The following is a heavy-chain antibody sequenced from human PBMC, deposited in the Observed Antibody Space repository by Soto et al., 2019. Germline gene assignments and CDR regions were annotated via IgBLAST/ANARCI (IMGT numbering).Heavy chain of an antibody. J-gene: IGHJ6*02. Sequence: PSETLSLTCAVYGGSFRSGGYYWSWVRQDPRRGLEWIGNVYYSGNTYYNPSLKSRLTISVDTSKNQFSLNLSSVTAADTAVYYCARDRLMATAGTARHYFCLDVWGQGTTVTVSS. D-gene: IGHD5-18*01. CDR3: ARDRLMATAGTARHYFCLDV. V-gene: IGHV4-31*11. CDR2: VYYSGNT. CDR1: GGSFRSGGYY.